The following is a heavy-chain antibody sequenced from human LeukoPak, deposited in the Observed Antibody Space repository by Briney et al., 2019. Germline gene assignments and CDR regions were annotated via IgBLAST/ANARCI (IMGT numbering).Heavy chain of an antibody. D-gene: IGHD6-13*01. V-gene: IGHV3-7*01. CDR1: AFTFSSYC. J-gene: IGHJ4*02. CDR3: ARLGIAAAGEYFDY. CDR2: TKQDGSEK. Sequence: PGGSLRLSCAAAAFTFSSYCMSWVRQAAGKGLEWVTNTKQDGSEKYYVDSVKGRFTISRDNAKNSLYLQMNSLRAEDTAVYYCARLGIAAAGEYFDYWGQGTLVTVSS.